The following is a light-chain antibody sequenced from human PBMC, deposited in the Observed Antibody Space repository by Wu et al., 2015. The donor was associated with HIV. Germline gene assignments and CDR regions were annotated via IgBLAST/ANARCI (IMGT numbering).Light chain of an antibody. J-gene: IGKJ1*01. CDR3: QQYNNWPPWT. CDR1: QSVSSN. CDR2: GAS. Sequence: VMTQSPATLSVSPGERATLSCRASQSVSSNLAWYQQKPGQAPRLLIYGASTRATGIPARFSGSGSGTEFTLTISSLQSEDFAVYYCQQYNNWPPWTFGQGTKVEIK. V-gene: IGKV3-15*01.